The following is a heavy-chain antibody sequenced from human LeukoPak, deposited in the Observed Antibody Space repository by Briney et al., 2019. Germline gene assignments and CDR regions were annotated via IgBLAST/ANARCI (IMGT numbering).Heavy chain of an antibody. CDR2: INIDGSST. V-gene: IGHV3-74*01. J-gene: IGHJ5*02. CDR1: GFTFSRNW. D-gene: IGHD2-8*01. Sequence: GGSLRLSCTASGFTFSRNWMHWVRQIPGKGLEWVSRINIDGSSTRYADFVKGRFTISRDNAKSTLYLQMRGLRVEDTAVYYCARDTVNGPFVISLDLWGQGVLVTVSS. CDR3: ARDTVNGPFVISLDL.